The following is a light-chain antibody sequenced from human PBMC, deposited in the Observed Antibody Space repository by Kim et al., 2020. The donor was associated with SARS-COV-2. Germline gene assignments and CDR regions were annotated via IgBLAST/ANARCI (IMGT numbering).Light chain of an antibody. V-gene: IGLV3-1*01. CDR2: QDD. J-gene: IGLJ2*01. Sequence: SYELTQPPSVSVSPGQTATITCSGDELGDKFACWYQQKPGQSPVLVIHQDDKRPSGIPERFSGSNSGYTATLTISGTQAVDEADYYCQAWDSSSTVVFGGGTQLTVL. CDR3: QAWDSSSTVV. CDR1: ELGDKF.